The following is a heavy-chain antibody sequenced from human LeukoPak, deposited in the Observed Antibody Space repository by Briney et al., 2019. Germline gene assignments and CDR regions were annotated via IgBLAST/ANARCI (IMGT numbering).Heavy chain of an antibody. CDR3: ARDKESRKGLDP. CDR2: ISSSGSTI. V-gene: IGHV3-48*03. CDR1: GFTFSSYE. Sequence: GGSLRLSCAASGFTFSSYEMNWVRQAPGKGLEWVSYISSSGSTIYYADSVKGRSTIPRDNAKNSLYLQMNSLRVEDAAVYYCARDKESRKGLDPWGQGTLVTVSS. D-gene: IGHD1-14*01. J-gene: IGHJ5*02.